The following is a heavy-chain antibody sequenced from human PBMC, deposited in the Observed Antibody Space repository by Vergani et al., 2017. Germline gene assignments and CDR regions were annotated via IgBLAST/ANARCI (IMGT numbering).Heavy chain of an antibody. CDR2: IWYDGSNK. CDR3: ARDREWSYYYDSSDNGGAFDI. V-gene: IGHV3-33*01. CDR1: GFPFSSYG. D-gene: IGHD3-22*01. J-gene: IGHJ3*02. Sequence: QVQLVESGGGVVQPGRSLRLSCAASGFPFSSYGMHWVRQAPGKGLEWVAVIWYDGSNKYYADSVKGRFTISRDNSKNTLYLQMNSLRAEDTAVYYWARDREWSYYYDSSDNGGAFDIWGQGTMVTVSS.